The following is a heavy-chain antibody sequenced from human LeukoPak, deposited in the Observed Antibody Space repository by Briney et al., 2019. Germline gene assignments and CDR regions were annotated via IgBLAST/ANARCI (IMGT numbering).Heavy chain of an antibody. D-gene: IGHD2-15*01. CDR3: ASRICSGGSCSRVDTAMGAFDY. CDR2: INHNGST. CDR1: GESFSGYY. J-gene: IGHJ4*02. Sequence: SETLSLTCPVYGESFSGYYWNWIRQPPGKGLEWIGEINHNGSTNSNPSLKSRVTISVDTSKNQFSLKLSSVTAADTAVYYCASRICSGGSCSRVDTAMGAFDYWGQGTLVTVSS. V-gene: IGHV4-34*01.